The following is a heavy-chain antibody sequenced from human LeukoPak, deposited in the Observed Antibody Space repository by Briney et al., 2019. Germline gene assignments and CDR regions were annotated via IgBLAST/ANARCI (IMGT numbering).Heavy chain of an antibody. V-gene: IGHV1-18*01. CDR1: GGTFSSYA. D-gene: IGHD7-27*01. CDR3: ARRTGSFGDY. CDR2: ISAYNGNT. J-gene: IGHJ4*02. Sequence: EASVKVSCKASGGTFSSYAISWVRQAPGQGLEWMGWISAYNGNTNYAQKLQGRVTMTTDTSTSTAYMELRSLRSDNTAVYYCARRTGSFGDYWGQGTLVTVSS.